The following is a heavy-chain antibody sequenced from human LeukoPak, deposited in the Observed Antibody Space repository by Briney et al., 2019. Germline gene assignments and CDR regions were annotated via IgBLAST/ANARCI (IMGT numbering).Heavy chain of an antibody. D-gene: IGHD3-16*01. CDR3: ARGLRGIYDY. CDR1: GFTFSDYA. J-gene: IGHJ4*02. Sequence: GGSLRLSCAASGFTFSDYAMAWVRQAPGKGLEWVSSISTSGNTYYADSVKGRFTISRDNSKDTLYLQINSLTTENTAVYYCARGLRGIYDYWGQGTLVTVSS. V-gene: IGHV3-23*01. CDR2: ISTSGNT.